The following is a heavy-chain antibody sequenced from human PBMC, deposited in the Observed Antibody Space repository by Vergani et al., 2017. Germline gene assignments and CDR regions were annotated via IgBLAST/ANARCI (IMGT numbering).Heavy chain of an antibody. CDR3: TTVSYKGVDY. CDR2: IKSKTDGVTT. D-gene: IGHD5-24*01. Sequence: EVQLVESGGGLVQPGGSLRLSCAASGFTLSSYEMNWVRQAPGKGMEWVGRIKSKTDGVTTDYAAPGKGRFTIARDDSKNTLYLQMNSLKTEDTAVYYCTTVSYKGVDYWGQGTLVTVSS. J-gene: IGHJ4*02. CDR1: GFTLSSYE. V-gene: IGHV3-15*01.